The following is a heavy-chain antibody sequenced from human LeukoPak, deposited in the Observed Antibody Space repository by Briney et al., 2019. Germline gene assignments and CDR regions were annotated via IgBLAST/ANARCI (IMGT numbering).Heavy chain of an antibody. J-gene: IGHJ5*02. D-gene: IGHD1-7*01. V-gene: IGHV3-53*01. CDR2: IYSGGTT. Sequence: PGGCLRLSCAAPGFTVSSNYMSWVRQAPGKGLEWVSVIYSGGTTYYADSVKGRFTISRDNSKNTLYLQMNILRAEDTAVYYCARSDNWNYVWDWFDPWGQGTLVTVSS. CDR3: ARSDNWNYVWDWFDP. CDR1: GFTVSSNY.